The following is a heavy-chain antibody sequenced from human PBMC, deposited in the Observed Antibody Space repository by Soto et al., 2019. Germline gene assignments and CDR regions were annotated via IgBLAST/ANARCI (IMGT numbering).Heavy chain of an antibody. CDR2: MYKTGET. CDR1: GGSVSTGMKY. J-gene: IGHJ6*02. CDR3: MKAHESGDFLGMSV. D-gene: IGHD3-10*01. Sequence: PSETPSLTCTVSGGSVSTGMKYWGWVRQPPGKALEFIGYMYKTGETLLNSSLKSRVTLSMETSKNQFSLTLSSVTAADTAVYFCMKAHESGDFLGMSVWGPGTTVTVYS. V-gene: IGHV4-61*01.